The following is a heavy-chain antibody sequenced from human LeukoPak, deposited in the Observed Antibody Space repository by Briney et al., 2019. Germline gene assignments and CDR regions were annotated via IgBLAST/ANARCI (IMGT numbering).Heavy chain of an antibody. Sequence: GGSLRLSCAASGFTFSSYWMSWVRQAPGKGLEWVSSISSSSSYIYYADSVKGRFTISRDNAKNSLYLQMNSLRAEDTAVYYCARVLIYYDSSGYGYWGQGTLVTVSS. CDR1: GFTFSSYW. CDR2: ISSSSSYI. V-gene: IGHV3-21*01. CDR3: ARVLIYYDSSGYGY. D-gene: IGHD3-22*01. J-gene: IGHJ4*02.